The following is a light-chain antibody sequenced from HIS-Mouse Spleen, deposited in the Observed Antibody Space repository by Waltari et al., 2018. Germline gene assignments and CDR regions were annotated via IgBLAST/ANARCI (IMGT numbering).Light chain of an antibody. CDR3: YSTDSSGNHRV. CDR1: ALPTKY. V-gene: IGLV3-10*01. Sequence: SYELTQPPSVSVSPGQTARIHCSGDALPTKYVSWYPQKSGQAPVMVIYEDSKRPSGIPERFSGSSSGTMATLTISGAQVEDEADYYCYSTDSSGNHRVFGGGTKLTVL. J-gene: IGLJ2*01. CDR2: EDS.